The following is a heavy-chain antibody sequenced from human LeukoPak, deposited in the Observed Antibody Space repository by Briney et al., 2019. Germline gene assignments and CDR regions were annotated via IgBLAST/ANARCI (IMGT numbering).Heavy chain of an antibody. CDR3: AKDDAYLQYAD. J-gene: IGHJ4*02. V-gene: IGHV1-46*01. Sequence: ASVKVSCKASGYTFTSYYMHWVRQAPGQGLEWMGIINPSGGSTSYAQKFQGRVTMTRDMSTSTVYMELSSLRAEDTAMYYCAKDDAYLQYADWGQGTLVTVSS. CDR1: GYTFTSYY. D-gene: IGHD5-24*01. CDR2: INPSGGST.